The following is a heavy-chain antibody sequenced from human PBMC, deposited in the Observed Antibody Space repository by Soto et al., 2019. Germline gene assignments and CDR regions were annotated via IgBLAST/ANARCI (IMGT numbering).Heavy chain of an antibody. CDR1: GGSISSGDYY. D-gene: IGHD5-18*01. CDR3: VREGYSYGYTDFDS. V-gene: IGHV4-30-4*01. Sequence: PSETLSLTCTVSGGSISSGDYYWSWIRQPPGEGLEWIGYIYYTGSTYYNPSLKSRVTISTDTSKNQFSLRLSFVTDADTAVYYCVREGYSYGYTDFDSWGQGALVTVYS. CDR2: IYYTGST. J-gene: IGHJ4*02.